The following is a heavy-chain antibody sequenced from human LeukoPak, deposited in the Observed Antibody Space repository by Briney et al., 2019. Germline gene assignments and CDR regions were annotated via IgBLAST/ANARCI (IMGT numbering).Heavy chain of an antibody. CDR1: GYTFTSYG. CDR2: ISAYNGNT. J-gene: IGHJ4*02. V-gene: IGHV1-18*04. CDR3: ARVKITFGGVIDLFDY. Sequence: ASVKVSCKASGYTFTSYGISWVRQAPGQGLECMGWISAYNGNTNYAQKLQGRVTMTTDTSTSTAYMELRSLRSDDTAVYYCARVKITFGGVIDLFDYWGQGTLVTVSS. D-gene: IGHD3-16*02.